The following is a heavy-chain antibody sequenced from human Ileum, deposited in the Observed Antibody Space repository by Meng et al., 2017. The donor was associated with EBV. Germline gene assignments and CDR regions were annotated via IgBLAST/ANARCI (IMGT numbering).Heavy chain of an antibody. Sequence: QVQMQGSGAGLGKPSGTLSPTSAVSGGSISSSNWWSWVRQPPGKGLEWIGEIYHSGSTNYNPSLKSRVTISVDKSKNQFSLNLSSVTAADTAVYYCARVGQWLPIDYWGQGTLVTVSS. J-gene: IGHJ4*02. CDR2: IYHSGST. V-gene: IGHV4-4*02. CDR3: ARVGQWLPIDY. D-gene: IGHD6-19*01. CDR1: GGSISSSNW.